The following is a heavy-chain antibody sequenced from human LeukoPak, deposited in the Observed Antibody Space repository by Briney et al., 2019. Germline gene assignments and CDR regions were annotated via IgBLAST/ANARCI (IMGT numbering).Heavy chain of an antibody. CDR3: AKVSRQTRGDGYNPV. Sequence: GGSLRLSCAASGFTFSSYAMSWVRQAPGKGLEWVSSISGSGGSTYYADSVKGRFTISRDNSKITLYLQMNSLRADDTALYYCAKVSRQTRGDGYNPVWGQGTLVTVSS. D-gene: IGHD5-24*01. CDR1: GFTFSSYA. J-gene: IGHJ4*02. CDR2: ISGSGGST. V-gene: IGHV3-23*01.